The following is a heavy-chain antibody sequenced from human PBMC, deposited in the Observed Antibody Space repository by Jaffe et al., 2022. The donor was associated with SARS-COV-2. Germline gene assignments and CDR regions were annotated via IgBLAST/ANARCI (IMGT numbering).Heavy chain of an antibody. CDR2: INHSGST. V-gene: IGHV4-34*01. D-gene: IGHD3-22*01. J-gene: IGHJ6*03. Sequence: QVQLQQWGAGLLKPSETLSLTCAVYGGSFSGYYWSWIRQPPGKGLEWIGEINHSGSTNYNPSLKSRVTISVDTSKNQFSLKLSSVTAADTAVYYCARGPIVVVTSWYMDVWGKGTTVTVSS. CDR1: GGSFSGYY. CDR3: ARGPIVVVTSWYMDV.